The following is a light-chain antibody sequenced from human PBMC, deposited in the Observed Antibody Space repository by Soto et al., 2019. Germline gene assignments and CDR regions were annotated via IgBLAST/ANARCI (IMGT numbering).Light chain of an antibody. CDR1: QSISSY. J-gene: IGKJ5*01. CDR3: QQSYSTHIT. Sequence: DIQMTQSPSSLSASVGDRVTITCRASQSISSYLNWYQQKPGKAPKLLIYAASSLQSGVPSRFSGSRSGTDFTLTISSLQPEDFAAYYCQQSYSTHITFGQGTRLEIK. CDR2: AAS. V-gene: IGKV1-39*01.